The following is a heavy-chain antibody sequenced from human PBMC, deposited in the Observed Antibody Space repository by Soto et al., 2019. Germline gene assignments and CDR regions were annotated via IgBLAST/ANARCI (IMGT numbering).Heavy chain of an antibody. CDR3: ARVRSGPKFDY. Sequence: SETLSLTCTVSGGSIRTSTYSWGWIRQPPGKGLEWIGSVFYSGSSYYNPSLKSRVTMSTDTSKNQFSLNLNSVTAADTAVYYCARVRSGPKFDYRGQGPLVTVS. V-gene: IGHV4-39*01. CDR1: GGSIRTSTYS. J-gene: IGHJ4*02. D-gene: IGHD6-19*01. CDR2: VFYSGSS.